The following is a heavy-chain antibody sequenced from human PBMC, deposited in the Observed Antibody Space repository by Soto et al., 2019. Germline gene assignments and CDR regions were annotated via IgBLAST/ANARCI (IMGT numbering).Heavy chain of an antibody. Sequence: SVKVSCKASGGTFSSYTISWVRQAPGQGLEWMGRIIPILGIANYAQKFQGRVTITADKSTSTAYMELSSLRSEDTAVYYCARDSRKDSSGWYGQNFDYWGQGTLVTVSS. D-gene: IGHD6-19*01. CDR1: GGTFSSYT. V-gene: IGHV1-69*04. J-gene: IGHJ4*02. CDR2: IIPILGIA. CDR3: ARDSRKDSSGWYGQNFDY.